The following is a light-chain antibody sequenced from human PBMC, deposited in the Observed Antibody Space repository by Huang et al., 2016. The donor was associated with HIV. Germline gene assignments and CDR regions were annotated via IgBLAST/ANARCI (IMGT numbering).Light chain of an antibody. CDR1: QGISNS. CDR3: QQYYTTPWT. Sequence: DIQMTQSPSSLSASVGDKVTITCRASQGISNSLAWCQQKPGKAPKLLLYAAARLESGVPSRFSGRGSGADYTLTISSLQPEDFATYYCQQYYTTPWTFGQGTKVEIK. V-gene: IGKV1-NL1*01. CDR2: AAA. J-gene: IGKJ1*01.